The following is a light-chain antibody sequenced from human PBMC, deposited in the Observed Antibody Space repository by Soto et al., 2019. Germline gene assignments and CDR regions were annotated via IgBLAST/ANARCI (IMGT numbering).Light chain of an antibody. Sequence: DIQMTQSPSTLSASVGDRVTITCRASQSISNWLAWYQQKPGKAPKLLIYKASSLEGGVPSRFSGSGSGREFLLTISSLQPDDFTTYYCQQYDTYRTFGQGTKVEIK. V-gene: IGKV1-5*03. J-gene: IGKJ1*01. CDR3: QQYDTYRT. CDR2: KAS. CDR1: QSISNW.